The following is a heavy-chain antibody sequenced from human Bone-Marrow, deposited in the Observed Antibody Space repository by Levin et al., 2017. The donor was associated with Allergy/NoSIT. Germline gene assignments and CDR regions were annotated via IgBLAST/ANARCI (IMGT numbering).Heavy chain of an antibody. CDR2: INSVGTTR. J-gene: IGHJ4*02. D-gene: IGHD4/OR15-4a*01. Sequence: TGGSLRLSCATSGFTFSSYNFNWVRLTPGKGLEWLSYINSVGTTRYYADSVKGRFTISRDNAKRSVYLQMSSLRDADTAVYYCTRGSAVSMDWGQGTLVTVSP. CDR1: GFTFSSYN. V-gene: IGHV3-48*02. CDR3: TRGSAVSMD.